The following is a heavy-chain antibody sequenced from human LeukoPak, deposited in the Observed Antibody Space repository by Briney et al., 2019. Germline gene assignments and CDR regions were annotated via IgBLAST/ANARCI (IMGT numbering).Heavy chain of an antibody. CDR1: GGSISSSSYY. D-gene: IGHD5-12*01. CDR2: IYYSGST. V-gene: IGHV4-39*07. Sequence: SETLSLTCTVSGGSISSSSYYWGWIRQPPGKGLEWIGSIYYSGSTYYNPSLKSRVTISVDTSKNQFSLKLSSVTAADTAVYYCAREADGSGYDFMSLYYYYMDVWGKGTTVTVSS. CDR3: AREADGSGYDFMSLYYYYMDV. J-gene: IGHJ6*03.